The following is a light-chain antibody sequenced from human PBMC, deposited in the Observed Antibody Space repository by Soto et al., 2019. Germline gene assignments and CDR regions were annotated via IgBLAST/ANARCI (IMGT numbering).Light chain of an antibody. CDR3: QSYDSGLSAFYV. Sequence: QTVVTQPPSVSGAPGQRVTISCTGSSSNIGAGYDVHWYQQLPGTAPKLLIYGNSNRPSGVPDRFSGSKSGTSASLAITGLQAEDEADYYCQSYDSGLSAFYVFGTGNKLTVL. CDR2: GNS. V-gene: IGLV1-40*01. CDR1: SSNIGAGYD. J-gene: IGLJ1*01.